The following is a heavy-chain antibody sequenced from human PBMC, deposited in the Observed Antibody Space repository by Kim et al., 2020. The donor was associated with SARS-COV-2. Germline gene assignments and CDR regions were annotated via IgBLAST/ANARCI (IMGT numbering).Heavy chain of an antibody. D-gene: IGHD3-22*01. J-gene: IGHJ4*02. V-gene: IGHV4-31*02. CDR3: AREGGSSGYPRIDY. Sequence: NPSLKSRVTISVDTSKNQFSLKLSSVTAADTAVYYCAREGGSSGYPRIDYWGQGTLVTVSS.